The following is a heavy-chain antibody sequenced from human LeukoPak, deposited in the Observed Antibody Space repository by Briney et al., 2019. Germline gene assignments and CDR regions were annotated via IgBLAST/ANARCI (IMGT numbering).Heavy chain of an antibody. CDR1: GFTFSSYS. CDR2: ISSSSSYI. V-gene: IGHV3-21*01. D-gene: IGHD2-8*01. J-gene: IGHJ4*02. CDR3: AREGIVLMVYHFDY. Sequence: PGGSLRLSCAASGFTFSSYSMNWVRQAPGKGLEWVSSISSSSSYIYYADSVKGRFTISRDNAKNSLYLQMNSLRAEDTAVYYCAREGIVLMVYHFDYWGQGTLVTVSS.